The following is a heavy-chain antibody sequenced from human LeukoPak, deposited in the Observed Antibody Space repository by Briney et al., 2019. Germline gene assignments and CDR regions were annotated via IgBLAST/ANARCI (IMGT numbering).Heavy chain of an antibody. CDR2: INPNSGGT. D-gene: IGHD5-24*01. CDR1: GYTFTGYY. V-gene: IGHV1-2*02. J-gene: IGHJ3*02. Sequence: GASVKVSCKASGYTFTGYYMHWVRQAPGQGLEWMGWINPNSGGTNYAQKFQGRVTMTRDTSISTAYMELSRLRSDDTAVYYCARARDGYNSDAFDIWGQGTMVTVSS. CDR3: ARARDGYNSDAFDI.